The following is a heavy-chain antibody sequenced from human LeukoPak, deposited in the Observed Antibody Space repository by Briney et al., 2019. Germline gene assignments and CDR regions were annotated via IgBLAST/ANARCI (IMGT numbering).Heavy chain of an antibody. CDR2: INPNSGGT. J-gene: IGHJ5*02. CDR3: AREDCSSTSCYTKAWFGP. Sequence: GASVKVSCKASGYTFTGYYMHWVRQAPGQGLEWMGWINPNSGGTNYAQKFQGRVTMTRDTSISTAYMELSRLRSDDTAVYYCAREDCSSTSCYTKAWFGPWGQGTLVTVSS. CDR1: GYTFTGYY. D-gene: IGHD2-2*02. V-gene: IGHV1-2*02.